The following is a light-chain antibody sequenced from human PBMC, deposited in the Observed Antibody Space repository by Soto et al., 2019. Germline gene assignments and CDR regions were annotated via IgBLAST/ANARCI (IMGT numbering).Light chain of an antibody. CDR3: QQSKTTPYT. J-gene: IGKJ2*01. CDR2: AVS. CDR1: QSISNS. Sequence: DIQMTQSPPSLSASVGDRVTITCRASQSISNSLNWYQQKPGKAPKVMIYAVSSLQSGVPSRFSGSGSGTDFTLTISGLQPDDFATYYCQQSKTTPYTFGQGTKLEIK. V-gene: IGKV1-39*01.